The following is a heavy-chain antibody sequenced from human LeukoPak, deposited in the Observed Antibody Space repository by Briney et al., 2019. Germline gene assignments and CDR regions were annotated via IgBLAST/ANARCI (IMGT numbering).Heavy chain of an antibody. CDR2: INTNTGNP. CDR1: GYTFTSYA. Sequence: GASVKVSCKASGYTFTSYAMNWVRQAPGQGLEWMGWINTNTGNPTYAQGFTGRFVFSLDTSVSTAYLQISSLKAEDTAVYYCARSHALEDIVATTDFDYWGQGTLVTVSS. D-gene: IGHD5-12*01. CDR3: ARSHALEDIVATTDFDY. V-gene: IGHV7-4-1*02. J-gene: IGHJ4*02.